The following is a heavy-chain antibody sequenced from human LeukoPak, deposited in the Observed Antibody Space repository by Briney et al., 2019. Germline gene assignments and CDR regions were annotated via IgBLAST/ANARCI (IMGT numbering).Heavy chain of an antibody. CDR2: IYYSGST. CDR3: ASLPHYYDSSGYYRVNDAFDI. D-gene: IGHD3-22*01. J-gene: IGHJ3*02. V-gene: IGHV4-59*08. Sequence: SETLSLTCGVYGGSFSDYYWSWIRQPPGKGLEWIGYIYYSGSTNYNPSLKSRVTISVDTSKNQFSLKLSSVTAADTAVYYCASLPHYYDSSGYYRVNDAFDIWGQGTMVTVSS. CDR1: GGSFSDYY.